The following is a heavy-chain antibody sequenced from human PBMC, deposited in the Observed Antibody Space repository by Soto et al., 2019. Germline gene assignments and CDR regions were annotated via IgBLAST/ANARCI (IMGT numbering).Heavy chain of an antibody. D-gene: IGHD3-22*01. CDR2: ISYDGSNK. Sequence: PGGPLILSWAASGFTFSSDCMHWVRQAPGKGLEWVAVISYDGSNKYYADSVKGRFTISRDNSKNTLYLQMNSLRAEDTAVYYCAKGGSSGYYYVPTSALFDYWGQGTLVTVSS. V-gene: IGHV3-30*18. J-gene: IGHJ4*02. CDR1: GFTFSSDC. CDR3: AKGGSSGYYYVPTSALFDY.